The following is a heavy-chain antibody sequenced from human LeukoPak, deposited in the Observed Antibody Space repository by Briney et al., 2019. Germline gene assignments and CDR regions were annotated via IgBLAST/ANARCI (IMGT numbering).Heavy chain of an antibody. CDR1: GGSISSSSYY. J-gene: IGHJ4*02. CDR2: IYYSGST. V-gene: IGHV4-39*01. CDR3: ARHLYRYSSSWWFDY. D-gene: IGHD6-13*01. Sequence: SETLSLTCTVSGGSISSSSYYWGWIRQPPGKGLEWIGSIYYSGSTYYNPSLKSRVTISVDTSKNQFSLKLSSVTAADTAVYYCARHLYRYSSSWWFDYWGQGTLVTVSS.